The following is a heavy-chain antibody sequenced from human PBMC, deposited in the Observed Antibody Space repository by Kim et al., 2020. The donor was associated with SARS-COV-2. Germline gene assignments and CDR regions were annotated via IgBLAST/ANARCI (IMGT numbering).Heavy chain of an antibody. J-gene: IGHJ4*02. Sequence: DSVEGRFTISRDNSKNTVYLQMNSLRGEDTAVYYCTKDRATRIAAAGAFDYWGQGTLVRVSS. CDR3: TKDRATRIAAAGAFDY. D-gene: IGHD6-13*01. V-gene: IGHV3-23*01.